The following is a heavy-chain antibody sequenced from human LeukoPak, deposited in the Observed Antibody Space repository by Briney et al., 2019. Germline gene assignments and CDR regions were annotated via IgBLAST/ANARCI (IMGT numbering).Heavy chain of an antibody. Sequence: SETLSLTCTVSGVSINNYYWTWIRQPPGKRLEWIAYVFYTRSTNYNPSLKSRVAISVDTSKNQFSLTLTSVTAADTAIYYCARAVSGRFDYWGQGTLVTVSS. D-gene: IGHD6-19*01. V-gene: IGHV4-59*08. CDR1: GVSINNYY. J-gene: IGHJ4*02. CDR2: VFYTRST. CDR3: ARAVSGRFDY.